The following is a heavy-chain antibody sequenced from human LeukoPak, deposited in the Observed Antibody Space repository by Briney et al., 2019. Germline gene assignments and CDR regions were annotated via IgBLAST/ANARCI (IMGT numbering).Heavy chain of an antibody. CDR1: GYTFTSYG. J-gene: IGHJ6*02. CDR2: ISAYNGNT. Sequence: GASVKVSCKASGYTFTSYGISWVRQAPGQGLEWMGWISAYNGNTNYAQKLQGRVTMTTDTSTSTAYMELRSLRTDDTAVYYCARATPTNNYCSSTSCYAPYYYYGMDVWGQGTTVTVSS. CDR3: ARATPTNNYCSSTSCYAPYYYYGMDV. D-gene: IGHD2-2*01. V-gene: IGHV1-18*01.